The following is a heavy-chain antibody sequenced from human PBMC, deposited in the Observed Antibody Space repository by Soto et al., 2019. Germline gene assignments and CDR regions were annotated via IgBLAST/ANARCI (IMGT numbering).Heavy chain of an antibody. V-gene: IGHV3-33*01. CDR2: IWYDGSNK. Sequence: GGSMRLSCTAAGFTFSSYCMHWVRPTPGKGLEWVAVIWYDGSNKYYADSVKGRFTISRDNSKNTLYLQMNSLRAEDTAVYYCAREGTMVRGVADNWFDPWGQGTLVTVSS. J-gene: IGHJ5*02. D-gene: IGHD3-10*01. CDR1: GFTFSSYC. CDR3: AREGTMVRGVADNWFDP.